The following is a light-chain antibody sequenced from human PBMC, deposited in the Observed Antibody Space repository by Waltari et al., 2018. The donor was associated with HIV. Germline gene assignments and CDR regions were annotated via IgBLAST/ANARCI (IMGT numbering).Light chain of an antibody. CDR1: QAISSW. J-gene: IGKJ4*01. CDR2: GTS. Sequence: VSASVGDRVTITCRASQAISSWLAWYQQKPGQAPKLLIFGTSSLPSGVPSRFSGGGSGTDFTLTISSLQPEDSATYFCQQADTFPLTFGGGTKVEI. CDR3: QQADTFPLT. V-gene: IGKV1D-12*01.